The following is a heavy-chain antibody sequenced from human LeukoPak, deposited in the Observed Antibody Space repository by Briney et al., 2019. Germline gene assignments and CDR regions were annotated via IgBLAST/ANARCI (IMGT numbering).Heavy chain of an antibody. CDR1: GYTFTSSA. Sequence: ASVKVSCKASGYTFTSSALNWVRQVPGQGLEWMGWINTNTGNPTYAQGFTGRVVFSLDTSVSTAYLHISSLEAEDTAIYYCATDLKKGDSGCFDYWGQGTLVTVSS. CDR3: ATDLKKGDSGCFDY. CDR2: INTNTGNP. J-gene: IGHJ4*02. V-gene: IGHV7-4-1*02. D-gene: IGHD6-19*01.